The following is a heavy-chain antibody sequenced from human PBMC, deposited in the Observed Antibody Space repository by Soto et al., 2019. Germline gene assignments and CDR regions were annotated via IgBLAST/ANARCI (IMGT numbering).Heavy chain of an antibody. CDR1: GASISSSPYA. V-gene: IGHV4-39*01. CDR3: ARHVHNQGYEYYFAS. J-gene: IGHJ4*02. D-gene: IGHD3-3*01. Sequence: QLQLQESGPGLVKPSETLSLTCNASGASISSSPYAWGWIRQSAGKGLEWIGTIDYGGTIYYNPSLNSRITISLDTSKNPISLRLSSVTAADTAVYYCARHVHNQGYEYYFASWGQGTLVTVSS. CDR2: IDYGGTI.